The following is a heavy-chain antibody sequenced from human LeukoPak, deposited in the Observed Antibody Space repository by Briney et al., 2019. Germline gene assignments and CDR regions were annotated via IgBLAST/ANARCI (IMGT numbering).Heavy chain of an antibody. Sequence: ASVKVSCKASGYTFTSYYMHWVRQAPGQGLEWMGIINPSGGSTSYAQKFQGRVTMTRDMSTSTVYMELSSLRSEDTAVYYCARAVWFGELFALDYYYYYMDVWGKGTTVTVSS. CDR3: ARAVWFGELFALDYYYYYMDV. CDR1: GYTFTSYY. CDR2: INPSGGST. J-gene: IGHJ6*03. V-gene: IGHV1-46*01. D-gene: IGHD3-10*01.